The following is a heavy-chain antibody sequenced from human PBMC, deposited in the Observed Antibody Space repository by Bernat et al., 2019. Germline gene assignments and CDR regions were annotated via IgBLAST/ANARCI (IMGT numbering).Heavy chain of an antibody. V-gene: IGHV3-66*01. CDR3: ARSRYSSSWPGDY. CDR2: IYSGGST. CDR1: GFTVSSNY. J-gene: IGHJ4*02. Sequence: EVQVLESGGGLVQPGGSLRLSCAASGFTVSSNYMSWVRQAPGKGLEWVSVIYSGGSTYYADSVKGRFTISRDNSKNTLYLQMNSLRAEDTAVYYCARSRYSSSWPGDYWGQGTLVTVSS. D-gene: IGHD6-13*01.